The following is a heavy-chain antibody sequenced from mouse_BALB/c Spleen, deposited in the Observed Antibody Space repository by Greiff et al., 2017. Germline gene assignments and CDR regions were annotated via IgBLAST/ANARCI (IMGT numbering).Heavy chain of an antibody. J-gene: IGHJ2*01. CDR3: ARSLTATYYFDY. Sequence: LVKTGASVKISCKASGYSFTGYYMHWVKQSHGKSLEWIGYISCYNGATSYNQKFKGKATFTVDTSSSTAYMQFNSLTSEDSAVYYCARSLTATYYFDYWGQGTTLTVSS. CDR1: GYSFTGYY. CDR2: ISCYNGAT. V-gene: IGHV1S34*01. D-gene: IGHD1-2*01.